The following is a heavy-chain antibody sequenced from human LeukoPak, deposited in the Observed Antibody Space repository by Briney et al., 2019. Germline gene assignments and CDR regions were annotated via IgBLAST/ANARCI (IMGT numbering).Heavy chain of an antibody. V-gene: IGHV3-21*01. CDR3: ARGTGDHWDY. CDR1: GFTFSNYG. Sequence: GGTLRLSCAASGFTFSNYGMSWVRQAPGKGLEWVSSISSSSSYIYYADSVKGRFTISRDNAKNSLYLQMNSLRAEDTAVYYCARGTGDHWDYWGQGTLVTVSS. D-gene: IGHD7-27*01. J-gene: IGHJ4*02. CDR2: ISSSSSYI.